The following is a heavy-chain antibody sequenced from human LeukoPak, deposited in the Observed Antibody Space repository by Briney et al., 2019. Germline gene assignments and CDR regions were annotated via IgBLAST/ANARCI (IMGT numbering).Heavy chain of an antibody. CDR2: ITPNSGAT. CDR1: GYTFTDYY. J-gene: IGHJ4*02. D-gene: IGHD3-22*01. Sequence: ASVKVSCKASGYTFTDYYMHWVRQAPGQGLEWMGWITPNSGATKYAQKFRGRVSMTRDTSINTAYMELSRLRSDDTAIYYCARVSRFYYDSSGDFDYWGQGTLVTVSS. V-gene: IGHV1-2*02. CDR3: ARVSRFYYDSSGDFDY.